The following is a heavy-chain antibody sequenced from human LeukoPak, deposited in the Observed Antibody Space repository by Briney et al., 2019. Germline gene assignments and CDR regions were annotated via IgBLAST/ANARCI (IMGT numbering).Heavy chain of an antibody. Sequence: GGSLGLSCAASGFTLSSYNMNWVRQAPGKGLEWISYITTSIDIISYADSVKGRFTISRDNAKNSLYLQMDSLRDEDTAVYYCVRDHDYYFGYWGQGILVTVSA. CDR3: VRDHDYYFGY. V-gene: IGHV3-48*02. CDR2: ITTSIDII. CDR1: GFTLSSYN. D-gene: IGHD3-16*01. J-gene: IGHJ4*02.